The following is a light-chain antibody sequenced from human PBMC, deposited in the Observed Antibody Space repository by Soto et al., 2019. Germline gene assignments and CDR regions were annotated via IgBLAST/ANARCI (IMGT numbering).Light chain of an antibody. CDR1: QTISSW. CDR2: KAS. V-gene: IGKV1-5*03. CDR3: QHYNSYSEA. J-gene: IGKJ1*01. Sequence: SPSTLSASLGDRVTLPCRASQTISSWLAWYQQKPGKAPKLLIYKASTLKSGVPSRFSGSGSGTEFTLTISSLQPDDFATYDCQHYNSYSEAFGQGTKVDI.